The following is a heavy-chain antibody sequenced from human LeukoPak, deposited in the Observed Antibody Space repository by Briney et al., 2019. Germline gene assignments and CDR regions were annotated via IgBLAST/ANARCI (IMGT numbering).Heavy chain of an antibody. CDR1: GYTFTSYD. J-gene: IGHJ3*02. CDR3: ARVRSPGGRDAFNI. D-gene: IGHD4-23*01. Sequence: ASVKVSCKASGYTFTSYDINWVRQATGQGLEWMGWMNPNSGNTGYAQKFQGRVTMTRNTSISTAYMELSSLRSEDTAVYYCARVRSPGGRDAFNIWGQGTMVTVSS. V-gene: IGHV1-8*01. CDR2: MNPNSGNT.